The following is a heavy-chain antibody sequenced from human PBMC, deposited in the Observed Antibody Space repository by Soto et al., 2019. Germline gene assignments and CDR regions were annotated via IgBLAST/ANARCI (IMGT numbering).Heavy chain of an antibody. CDR3: ARHPYCGGDCYSPGWYFDL. Sequence: QVQLQESGPGLVKPSETLSLTCTVSGGSISSYYWSWIRQPPGKGLEWIAYLYYSGSTNYNPSLKSRVNLSVDTSKNQFSRKLSSVAAADTAVYYCARHPYCGGDCYSPGWYFDLWGRGTLVTVSS. CDR1: GGSISSYY. CDR2: LYYSGST. D-gene: IGHD2-21*02. V-gene: IGHV4-59*08. J-gene: IGHJ2*01.